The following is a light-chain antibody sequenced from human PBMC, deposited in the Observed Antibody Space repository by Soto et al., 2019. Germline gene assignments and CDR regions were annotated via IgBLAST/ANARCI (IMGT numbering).Light chain of an antibody. CDR1: SSDVGDYNY. Sequence: QSALTQPASVSGSPGQSITISCTGTSSDVGDYNYVSWYQQHPGKAPKLVIYEVSNRPSGGSNRFPGSKSGNTASLTISGLQAEDEADYYCNSYTGSNSFVFGTGTKVTVL. J-gene: IGLJ1*01. CDR3: NSYTGSNSFV. CDR2: EVS. V-gene: IGLV2-14*01.